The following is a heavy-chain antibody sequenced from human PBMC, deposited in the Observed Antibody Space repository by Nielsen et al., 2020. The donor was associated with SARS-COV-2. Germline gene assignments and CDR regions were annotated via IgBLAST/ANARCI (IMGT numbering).Heavy chain of an antibody. CDR1: GYTFSNFG. V-gene: IGHV1-18*04. J-gene: IGHJ4*02. Sequence: ASVQVSCKASGYTFSNFGLSWVRQAPGRGLEWIGLISGFNGNTNYLQKFKGRVTMTTHSSTGTVYMELRSLRADDTAIYYWARWRTYGNGWDFWGQGTLVTVSS. CDR3: ARWRTYGNGWDF. CDR2: ISGFNGNT. D-gene: IGHD6-19*01.